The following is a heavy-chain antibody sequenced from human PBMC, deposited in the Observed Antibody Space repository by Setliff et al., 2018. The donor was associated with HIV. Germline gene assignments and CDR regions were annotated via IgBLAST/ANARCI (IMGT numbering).Heavy chain of an antibody. V-gene: IGHV1-69*10. CDR2: IIPILGIA. CDR3: SGALGVYCSGGSCYFDY. CDR1: GGTFSSYA. D-gene: IGHD2-15*01. J-gene: IGHJ4*02. Sequence: SVKVSCKSSGGTFSSYAISWVRQAPGQGLEWMGGIIPILGIANYAQKFQGRVTITADESTSTAYMELSSLRSEDTAVYYCSGALGVYCSGGSCYFDYWGQGTLVTVSS.